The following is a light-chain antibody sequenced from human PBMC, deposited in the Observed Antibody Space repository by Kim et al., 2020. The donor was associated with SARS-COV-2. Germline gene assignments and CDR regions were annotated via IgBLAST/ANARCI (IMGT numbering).Light chain of an antibody. CDR2: YDS. CDR1: NIGSKS. V-gene: IGLV3-21*04. Sequence: SYELTQPPSVSVAPGKTARINCGGNNIGSKSVHWYQQKPGQAPVLVIYYDSDRPSGIPERFSGSNSGNTATLTISRVEAGDEADYYCQVWDSSSDLVVFGGGTQLTVL. J-gene: IGLJ2*01. CDR3: QVWDSSSDLVV.